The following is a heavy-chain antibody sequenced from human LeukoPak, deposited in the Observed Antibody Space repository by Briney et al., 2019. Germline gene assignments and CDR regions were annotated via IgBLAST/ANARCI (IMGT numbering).Heavy chain of an antibody. CDR2: ISYDGSNK. Sequence: PGGSLRLSCAASGFTFSSYGMHWVRQAPGKGLEWVAVISYDGSNKYYADSVKGRFTISRDNAKNSLYLQMNTLRPEDTAVYYCARERQNKDFWSGGDYWGQGTLVTVSS. CDR1: GFTFSSYG. V-gene: IGHV3-30*03. D-gene: IGHD3-3*01. J-gene: IGHJ4*02. CDR3: ARERQNKDFWSGGDY.